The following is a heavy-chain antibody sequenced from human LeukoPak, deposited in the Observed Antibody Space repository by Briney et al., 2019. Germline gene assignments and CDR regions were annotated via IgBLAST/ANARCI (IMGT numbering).Heavy chain of an antibody. CDR2: ISYDGSNK. V-gene: IGHV3-30*01. J-gene: IGHJ6*03. Sequence: PGRSLRLSCAASGFTFSSYAMHWVRQAPSKGLEWVAVISYDGSNKYYADSVKGRFTISRDNSKNTLYLQMNSLRAEDTAVYYCARAKRYCSSTSCHLPYYYYYYMDVWGKGTTVTVSS. CDR3: ARAKRYCSSTSCHLPYYYYYYMDV. D-gene: IGHD2-2*01. CDR1: GFTFSSYA.